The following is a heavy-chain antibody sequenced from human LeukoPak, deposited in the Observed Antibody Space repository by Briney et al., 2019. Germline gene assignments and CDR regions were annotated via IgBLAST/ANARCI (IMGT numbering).Heavy chain of an antibody. D-gene: IGHD3-22*01. CDR3: AKAKGDSSGYSADSHLGAFDI. CDR1: GFTVSSNY. J-gene: IGHJ3*02. Sequence: GGSLRLSCAASGFTVSSNYMTWVRRAPGKGLEWISLIYSGGSTYYADSVKGRFTISRDNSKNTLYLQMNSLRAEDTALYFCAKAKGDSSGYSADSHLGAFDIWGQGTMVTISS. V-gene: IGHV3-53*01. CDR2: IYSGGST.